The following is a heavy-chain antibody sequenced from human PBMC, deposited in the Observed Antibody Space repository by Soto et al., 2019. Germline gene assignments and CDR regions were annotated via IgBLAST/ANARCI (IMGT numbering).Heavy chain of an antibody. J-gene: IGHJ6*02. Sequence: GASVKVSCKASGGTFSSYAISWVRQAPGQGLEWMGGIIPIFGTANYAQKFQGRVTITAAESTSTAYMELSSLRSEDTAVYYCASVTYYYDSSGYYYPDRYYYYGMDVWGQGTTVTVSS. D-gene: IGHD3-22*01. CDR2: IIPIFGTA. CDR3: ASVTYYYDSSGYYYPDRYYYYGMDV. V-gene: IGHV1-69*13. CDR1: GGTFSSYA.